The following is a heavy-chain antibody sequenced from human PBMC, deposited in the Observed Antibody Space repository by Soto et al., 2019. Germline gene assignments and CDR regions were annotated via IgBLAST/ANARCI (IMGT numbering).Heavy chain of an antibody. J-gene: IGHJ5*02. D-gene: IGHD3-9*01. CDR1: GGSVSSGSYY. CDR3: ARDRQTYDILTGYYMGWFDP. Sequence: QVQLQESGPGLVKPSETLSLTCTVSGGSVSSGSYYWSWIRQPPGKGLEWIGYIYYSGSTNYNPSLKSPVTISVDTSKNQFSLKLSSVTAADTAVYYCARDRQTYDILTGYYMGWFDPWGQGTLVTVSS. CDR2: IYYSGST. V-gene: IGHV4-61*01.